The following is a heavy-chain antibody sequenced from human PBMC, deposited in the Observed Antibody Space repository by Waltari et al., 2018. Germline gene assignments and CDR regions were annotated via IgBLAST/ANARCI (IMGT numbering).Heavy chain of an antibody. CDR2: ISSSSSYI. CDR3: ARQGGWYPNYYGMDV. J-gene: IGHJ6*02. V-gene: IGHV3-21*01. CDR1: GFTFRSYS. D-gene: IGHD6-19*01. Sequence: EVQLVESGGGLVKPGGSLRLSCAASGFTFRSYSLNWVRQAPGKGLEWVSSISSSSSYIYYADSVKGRFTISRDNAKNSLYLQMNSLRAEDTAVYYCARQGGWYPNYYGMDVWGQGTTVTVSS.